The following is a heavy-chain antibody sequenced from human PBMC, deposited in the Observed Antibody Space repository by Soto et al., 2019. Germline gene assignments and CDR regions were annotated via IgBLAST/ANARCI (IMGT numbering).Heavy chain of an antibody. CDR1: GFTFSSYG. J-gene: IGHJ4*02. D-gene: IGHD2-15*01. V-gene: IGHV3-30*18. Sequence: QVQLEKSGGGVVQPGRSLRLSCAASGFTFSSYGMHWVRQAPGKGLEWVAVTSYDGSNKYYADSVKGRFTISRDNSKNTLYLQMNSLTPEDTAVYYCAKGMNGGKLSYFDFRGQGTRVTVSS. CDR2: TSYDGSNK. CDR3: AKGMNGGKLSYFDF.